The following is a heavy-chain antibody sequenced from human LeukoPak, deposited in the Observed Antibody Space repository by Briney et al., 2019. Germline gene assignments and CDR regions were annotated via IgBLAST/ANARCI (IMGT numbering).Heavy chain of an antibody. J-gene: IGHJ3*02. V-gene: IGHV1-46*01. CDR2: INPSGGST. CDR1: GYTFTSYY. CDR3: ARSAAYYNEADI. D-gene: IGHD3-9*01. Sequence: GASVKVSCKTSGYTFTSYYIHWVRQAPGQGLEGMGIINPSGGSTTYAQKFQGRLTMTSATSTSTVYMELSSLRSEDTAVYYCARSAAYYNEADIWGQGTMVTVSS.